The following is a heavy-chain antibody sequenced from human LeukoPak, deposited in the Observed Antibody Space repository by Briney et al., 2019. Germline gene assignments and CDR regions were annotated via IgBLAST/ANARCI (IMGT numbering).Heavy chain of an antibody. CDR1: GYTFTNYW. Sequence: GESLKISCKGSGYTFTNYWIGWVRQRPGKGLEWMGIIYPGDSDTRYSPSFQGQVNISADKSISTAYLQWSSLKASDTAMYYCARSYGGNSRCWFDPWGQGTLVNVSS. J-gene: IGHJ5*02. V-gene: IGHV5-51*01. D-gene: IGHD4-23*01. CDR3: ARSYGGNSRCWFDP. CDR2: IYPGDSDT.